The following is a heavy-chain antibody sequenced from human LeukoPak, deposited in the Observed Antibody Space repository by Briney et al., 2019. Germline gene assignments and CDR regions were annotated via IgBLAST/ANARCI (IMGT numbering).Heavy chain of an antibody. CDR3: ARDGYYDSSGFSDS. D-gene: IGHD3-22*01. J-gene: IGHJ4*02. CDR2: ISAYNQNT. V-gene: IGHV1-18*01. Sequence: APVKVSCKASGGTFSSYAISWVRQAPGQGLEWMGWISAYNQNTQYAKNFQGRVTMTTDTTTTTIYMELRSLTSDDTAVYYCARDGYYDSSGFSDSWGQGTLVTVTS. CDR1: GGTFSSYA.